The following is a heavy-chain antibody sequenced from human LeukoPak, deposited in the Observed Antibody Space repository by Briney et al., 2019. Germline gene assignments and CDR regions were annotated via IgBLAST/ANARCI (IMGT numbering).Heavy chain of an antibody. D-gene: IGHD6-13*01. J-gene: IGHJ4*02. Sequence: ASVKVSCKASGYIFTDYYMHWARQAPGQGLEWMGWINLNSGGTNYAQKFQGRVTLTRDTSINTAYMELSRLRSDDTAEYYCAAWAGGNAAVALFDYWGQGSLVAVSP. V-gene: IGHV1-2*02. CDR3: AAWAGGNAAVALFDY. CDR2: INLNSGGT. CDR1: GYIFTDYY.